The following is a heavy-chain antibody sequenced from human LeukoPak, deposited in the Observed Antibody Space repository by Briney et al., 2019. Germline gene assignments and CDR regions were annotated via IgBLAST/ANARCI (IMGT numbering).Heavy chain of an antibody. Sequence: PGESLTISCKGSGYSFTSYWIGWVRQMPGKGLEWMGIIYPGDSDTKYSPSFQGQVTISADKSISTAYLQWSSLKASDTAMYYCARHYDSSGYPYLQHWGQGTLVTVSS. V-gene: IGHV5-51*01. D-gene: IGHD3-22*01. J-gene: IGHJ1*01. CDR1: GYSFTSYW. CDR3: ARHYDSSGYPYLQH. CDR2: IYPGDSDT.